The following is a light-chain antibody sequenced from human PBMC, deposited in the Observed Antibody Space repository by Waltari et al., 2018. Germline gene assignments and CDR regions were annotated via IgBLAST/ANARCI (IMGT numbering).Light chain of an antibody. Sequence: QSVLTQPPSVSGAPGQRVTISCTGSGSNIGAGYDVHWYQQVPRAAPKLLIYGSSSRPLWFPDRFFGSTSGTSASLAITGLQAEDEAVYYCQSYDTTLSVVFGGGTKLTVL. J-gene: IGLJ3*02. CDR3: QSYDTTLSVV. CDR1: GSNIGAGYD. CDR2: GSS. V-gene: IGLV1-40*01.